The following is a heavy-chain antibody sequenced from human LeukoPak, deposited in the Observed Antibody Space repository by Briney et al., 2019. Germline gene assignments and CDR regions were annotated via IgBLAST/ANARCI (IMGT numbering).Heavy chain of an antibody. D-gene: IGHD6-19*01. CDR2: ISGGGSST. Sequence: PGGSLRLSCAASGFIFSSYAMSWVRQAPGKGLEWVSGISGGGSSTYDADSVMGRFTISRDNSKNTLYLQMNSLRAEDTAVYYCAKDGTSGWYVRNWFDPWGQGTLVTVSS. CDR3: AKDGTSGWYVRNWFDP. V-gene: IGHV3-23*01. J-gene: IGHJ5*02. CDR1: GFIFSSYA.